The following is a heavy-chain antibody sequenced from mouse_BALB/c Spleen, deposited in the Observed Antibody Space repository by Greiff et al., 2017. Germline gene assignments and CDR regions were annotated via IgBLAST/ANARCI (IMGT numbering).Heavy chain of an antibody. CDR1: GFSLTSYG. V-gene: IGHV2-2*02. CDR3: ARSSIYYDYDGWFAY. D-gene: IGHD2-4*01. Sequence: QVQLKESGPGLVQPSQSLSITCTVSGFSLTSYGVHWVRQSPGKGLEWLGVIWSGGSTDYNAAFISRLSISKDNSKSQVFFKMNSLQANDTAIYYCARSSIYYDYDGWFAYWGQGTLVTVSA. CDR2: IWSGGST. J-gene: IGHJ3*01.